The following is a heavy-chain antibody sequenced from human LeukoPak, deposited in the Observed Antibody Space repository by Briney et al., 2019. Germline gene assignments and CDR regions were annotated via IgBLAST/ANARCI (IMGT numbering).Heavy chain of an antibody. CDR2: INHSGST. D-gene: IGHD3-3*01. V-gene: IGHV4-34*01. J-gene: IGHJ4*02. CDR3: ARLRYYDFWSGYYDKNYYFDY. Sequence: PSETLPLTCAVYGASFSGYYWSWIRQPPGKGLEWIGEINHSGSTNYNPSLKSRVTISVDTSKNQFSLKLSSVTAADTAVYYCARLRYYDFWSGYYDKNYYFDYWGQGTLVTVSS. CDR1: GASFSGYY.